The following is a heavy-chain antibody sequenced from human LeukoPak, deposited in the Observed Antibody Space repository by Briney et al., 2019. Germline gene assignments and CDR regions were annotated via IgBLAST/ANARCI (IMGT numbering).Heavy chain of an antibody. D-gene: IGHD1-26*01. CDR3: ARDLSGSYSFDY. CDR2: INDAGTTT. Sequence: GGSLRLSCVVSGFTLSSYAMHWVRKAPGKGLGYVSGINDAGTTTHYASSAKGRFTISRDISNNTLSFQMVSLRAEDMAGYYFARDLSGSYSFDYWGQGTLVSVSS. V-gene: IGHV3-64*01. J-gene: IGHJ4*02. CDR1: GFTLSSYA.